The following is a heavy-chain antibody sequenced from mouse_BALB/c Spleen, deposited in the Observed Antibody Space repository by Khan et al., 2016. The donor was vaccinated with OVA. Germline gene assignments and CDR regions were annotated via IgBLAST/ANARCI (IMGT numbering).Heavy chain of an antibody. V-gene: IGHV1-80*01. CDR3: AGSGYDFFAY. CDR2: IYPEAGNT. D-gene: IGHD2-14*01. Sequence: QVQLKESGAELVRPGSSMKISCKASGYAFSNYWMNWVRQGPGQGLEWIGQIYPEAGNTNYNRKFKDKATLTADKSSSTAYMQLSSLTSEDSAVSFCAGSGYDFFAYWGQGTLVTVSA. CDR1: GYAFSNYW. J-gene: IGHJ3*01.